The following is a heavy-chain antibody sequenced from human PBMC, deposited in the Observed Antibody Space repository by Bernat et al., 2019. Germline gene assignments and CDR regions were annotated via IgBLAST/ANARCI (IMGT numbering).Heavy chain of an antibody. D-gene: IGHD3-3*01. V-gene: IGHV3-23*04. CDR3: AKDSDFWSGYYAGY. J-gene: IGHJ4*02. CDR1: GFTFSSYA. CDR2: IGGSGART. Sequence: EVQLVESGGGLGQPGGSLRLSCVASGFTFSSYAMSWVRQAPGRGLEWVSSIGGSGARTYYADSVKGRFTISRDNSKNTLYLEMNSLRAEDTAVYYCAKDSDFWSGYYAGYWGQGTLVTVSS.